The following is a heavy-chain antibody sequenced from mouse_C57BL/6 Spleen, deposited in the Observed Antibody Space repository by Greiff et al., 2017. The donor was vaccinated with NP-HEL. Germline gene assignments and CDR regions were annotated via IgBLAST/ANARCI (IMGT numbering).Heavy chain of an antibody. V-gene: IGHV1-42*01. CDR2: INPSTGGT. CDR3: ARYLCYGSSDRFAY. CDR1: GYSFTGYY. D-gene: IGHD1-1*01. J-gene: IGHJ3*01. Sequence: EVQLQQSGPELVKPGASVKISCKASGYSFTGYYMNWVKQSPEKSLEWIGEINPSTGGTTYNKKFKAKATLTVDKSSSTAYMQLKSLTSEDSAVDYCARYLCYGSSDRFAYWGQGTLVTVSA.